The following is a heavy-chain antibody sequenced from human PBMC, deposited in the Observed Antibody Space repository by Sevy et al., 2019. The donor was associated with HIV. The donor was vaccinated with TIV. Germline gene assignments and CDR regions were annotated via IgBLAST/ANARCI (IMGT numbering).Heavy chain of an antibody. CDR1: GFTFSSYG. CDR2: IWYDGSNK. D-gene: IGHD5-12*01. V-gene: IGHV3-33*01. Sequence: SLRLSCAASGFTFSSYGMHWVRQAPGKGLEWVAVIWYDGSNKYYADSVKGRFTISRDNSKNTLYLQMNSLRAEDTAVYYCARVLEMATILDYWGQGTLVTVSS. CDR3: ARVLEMATILDY. J-gene: IGHJ4*02.